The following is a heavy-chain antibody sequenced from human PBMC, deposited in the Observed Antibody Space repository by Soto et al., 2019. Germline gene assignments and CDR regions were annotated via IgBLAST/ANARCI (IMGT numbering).Heavy chain of an antibody. D-gene: IGHD3-10*01. J-gene: IGHJ4*02. CDR1: GGSFSGYY. CDR2: INHSGST. V-gene: IGHV4-34*01. CDR3: ARGRWFGELSN. Sequence: SETLSLTCAVYGGSFSGYYWSWIRQPPGKGLEWIGEINHSGSTNYNPSLKSRVTISVDTSKNQFSLELSSVTAADTAVYYCARGRWFGELSNWGQGTLVTVSS.